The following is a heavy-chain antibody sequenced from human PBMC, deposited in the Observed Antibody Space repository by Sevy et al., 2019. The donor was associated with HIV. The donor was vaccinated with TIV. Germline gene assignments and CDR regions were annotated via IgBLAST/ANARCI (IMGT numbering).Heavy chain of an antibody. D-gene: IGHD2-2*03. CDR2: MNPNSGNT. Sequence: ASVKVSCKASGYTFTNYDINWVRQATGQGLEWMGWMNPNSGNTGYAQKFQGRVTMTRNTSISTAYMELRSLGSEDTAVYYCARGTVLLGIVVVPAARGWFDPWGQGTLVTVSS. CDR1: GYTFTNYD. J-gene: IGHJ5*02. CDR3: ARGTVLLGIVVVPAARGWFDP. V-gene: IGHV1-8*01.